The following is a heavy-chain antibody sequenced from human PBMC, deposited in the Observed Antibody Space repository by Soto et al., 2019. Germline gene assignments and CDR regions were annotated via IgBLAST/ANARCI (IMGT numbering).Heavy chain of an antibody. CDR3: AKDHTGADAFDI. CDR1: GGSITHDNW. D-gene: IGHD7-27*01. Sequence: LSLPCAVSGGSITHDNWWNWARQPPGKGLEWIGEISHSGTTNYNPSLKSRVTISVDMSKNQLSLKLTSVTAADTAVYYCAKDHTGADAFDIWGQGIMVTVSS. J-gene: IGHJ3*02. V-gene: IGHV4-4*02. CDR2: ISHSGTT.